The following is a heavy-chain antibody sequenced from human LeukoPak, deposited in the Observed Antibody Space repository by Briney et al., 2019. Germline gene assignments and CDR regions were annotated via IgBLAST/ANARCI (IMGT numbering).Heavy chain of an antibody. V-gene: IGHV4-39*07. Sequence: SETLSLTCTVSGGSISSSSYYWGWIRQPPGRGLEWIGSIYYSGSTYYNPSLKSRVTISVGTSKNQFSLKLSSVTAADTAVYYCASLTYDSSGYYYGFDYWGQGTLVTVSS. CDR2: IYYSGST. J-gene: IGHJ4*02. CDR3: ASLTYDSSGYYYGFDY. D-gene: IGHD3-22*01. CDR1: GGSISSSSYY.